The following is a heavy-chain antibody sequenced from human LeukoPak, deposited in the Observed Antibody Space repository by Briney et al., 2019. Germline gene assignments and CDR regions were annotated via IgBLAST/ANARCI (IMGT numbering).Heavy chain of an antibody. CDR2: IKQDGTDK. Sequence: PGGSLRLSCAASGFTFSSYWMSWVRHAPGKGLEWVANIKQDGTDKYNVDSVKGGFTTSRDDTRTSLYLQMNSLRAEDTAVYYCARETFMDVWGQGTTVTVSS. V-gene: IGHV3-7*05. CDR1: GFTFSSYW. J-gene: IGHJ6*02. D-gene: IGHD2/OR15-2a*01. CDR3: ARETFMDV.